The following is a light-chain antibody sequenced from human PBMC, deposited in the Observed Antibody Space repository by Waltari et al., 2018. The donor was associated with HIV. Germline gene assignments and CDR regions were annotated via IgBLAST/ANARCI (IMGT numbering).Light chain of an antibody. CDR3: AAWDYSLNGYV. Sequence: QSVLTQPPSASGTPGQRVTISCSGSSSNTGSNTVNWYQQRPGTAPKLLIYSNNQRPSGVPDRFSGSKSGTSASLAISGLLSEDEADYSCAAWDYSLNGYVFGTGTKVTVL. V-gene: IGLV1-44*01. J-gene: IGLJ1*01. CDR2: SNN. CDR1: SSNTGSNT.